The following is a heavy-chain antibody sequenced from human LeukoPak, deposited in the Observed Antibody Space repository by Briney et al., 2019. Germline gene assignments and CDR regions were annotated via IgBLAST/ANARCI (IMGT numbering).Heavy chain of an antibody. D-gene: IGHD3-22*01. CDR1: GYTFTSYY. CDR2: ITSYNGNT. Sequence: EASVKVSCKASGYTFTSYYMHWVRQAPGQGLEWMGWITSYNGNTNYAQKFQGRVTMTTDTSTSTAYMELRSLRSDDTAVYYCASGSKSNYYDNTGYWLIAFDIWGQGTMVTVSS. CDR3: ASGSKSNYYDNTGYWLIAFDI. V-gene: IGHV1-18*04. J-gene: IGHJ3*02.